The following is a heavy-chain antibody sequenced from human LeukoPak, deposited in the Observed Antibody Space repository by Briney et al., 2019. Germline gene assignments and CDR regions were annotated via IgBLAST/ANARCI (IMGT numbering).Heavy chain of an antibody. CDR3: ARAGAVAGTYDAFDI. CDR1: GGTFSSYA. D-gene: IGHD6-19*01. J-gene: IGHJ3*02. CDR2: IIPILGIA. Sequence: GASVKVSCKASGGTFSSYAISWVRQAPGQGLEWMGRIIPILGIANYAQKFQGRVTITADKSTSTAHMELSSLRSGDTAVYYCARAGAVAGTYDAFDIWGQGTMVTVSS. V-gene: IGHV1-69*04.